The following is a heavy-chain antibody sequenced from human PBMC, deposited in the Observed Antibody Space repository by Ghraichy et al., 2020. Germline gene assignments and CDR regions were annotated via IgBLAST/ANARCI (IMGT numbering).Heavy chain of an antibody. J-gene: IGHJ4*02. D-gene: IGHD3-3*01. CDR1: DGSVSSTINY. CDR3: AKEADGTVGVLKPIAF. V-gene: IGHV4-61*01. Sequence: SETLSLTCTVSDGSVSSTINYWSWIRQPPGKGLEWIGYIYKDGTTNNNPSLRSRVTISVDTSKNQFSLKMTSVTAADTAVYYCAKEADGTVGVLKPIAFWGQGTLVTVSS. CDR2: IYKDGTT.